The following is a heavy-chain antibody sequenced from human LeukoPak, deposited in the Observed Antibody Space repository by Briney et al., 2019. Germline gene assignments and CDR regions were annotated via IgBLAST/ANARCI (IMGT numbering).Heavy chain of an antibody. D-gene: IGHD3-22*01. CDR2: IYYTGST. CDR1: GGSFSSSNYN. Sequence: SETLSLTCTVSGGSFSSSNYNWGWIRQPPGKGLEWIGTIYYTGSTYYNPSLKSRVTISVDTSKKHFSLKLNSVTAADTAVYYCARLYHYYDSSGYVSVGFDYWGQGTLVTVSS. V-gene: IGHV4-39*07. CDR3: ARLYHYYDSSGYVSVGFDY. J-gene: IGHJ4*02.